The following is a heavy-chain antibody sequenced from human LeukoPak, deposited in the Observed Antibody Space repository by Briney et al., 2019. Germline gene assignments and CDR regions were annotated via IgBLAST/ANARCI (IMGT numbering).Heavy chain of an antibody. V-gene: IGHV3-30*02. J-gene: IGHJ4*02. Sequence: GGSLRLSCAASGFTFSSYGMHWVRQAPGKGLEWVAVIWYDGSNKYYADSVKGRFTISRDNSKNTLYLQMNSLRAEDTAVYYCAKDRGRYSSSWYYFDYWGQGTLVTVSS. CDR1: GFTFSSYG. D-gene: IGHD6-13*01. CDR2: IWYDGSNK. CDR3: AKDRGRYSSSWYYFDY.